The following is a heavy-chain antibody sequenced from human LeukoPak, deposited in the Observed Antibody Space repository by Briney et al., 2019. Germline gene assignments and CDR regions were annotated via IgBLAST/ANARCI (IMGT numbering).Heavy chain of an antibody. D-gene: IGHD2-2*01. J-gene: IGHJ4*02. V-gene: IGHV1-2*02. Sequence: GASVKVSCKASGYTFTSYGISWVRQAPGQGLEWMGWINPNSGGTNYAQKFQGRVTMTRDTSISTAYMELSRLRSDDTAVYYCARVYAPFTSAEDWGQGTLVTVSS. CDR1: GYTFTSYG. CDR3: ARVYAPFTSAED. CDR2: INPNSGGT.